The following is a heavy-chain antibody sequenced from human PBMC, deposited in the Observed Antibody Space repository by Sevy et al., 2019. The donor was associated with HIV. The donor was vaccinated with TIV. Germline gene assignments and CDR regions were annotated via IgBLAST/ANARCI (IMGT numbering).Heavy chain of an antibody. Sequence: GGSLRLSCAASGFTFSSYAMSWVRQAPGKGLEWVSAISGSGGSTYYADSVKGRFTISRDNSKNTLKLQMNSLRAEDTAVYYCAKAGSYYGSGSYDIWGQGTMVTVSS. CDR2: ISGSGGST. CDR3: AKAGSYYGSGSYDI. CDR1: GFTFSSYA. D-gene: IGHD3-10*01. V-gene: IGHV3-23*01. J-gene: IGHJ3*02.